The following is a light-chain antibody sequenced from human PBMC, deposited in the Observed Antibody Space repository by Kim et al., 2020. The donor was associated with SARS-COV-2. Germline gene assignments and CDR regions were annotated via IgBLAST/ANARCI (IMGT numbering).Light chain of an antibody. CDR3: QHHNNWPWT. Sequence: LSPGQRASLSCRASQSIGTNLAWYQQKPGQAPRLLIYDASTRATGIPARFSGSGSGTEFTLTLSSLQSEDFAVYYCQHHNNWPWTFGQGTKVDIK. CDR2: DAS. V-gene: IGKV3-15*01. J-gene: IGKJ1*01. CDR1: QSIGTN.